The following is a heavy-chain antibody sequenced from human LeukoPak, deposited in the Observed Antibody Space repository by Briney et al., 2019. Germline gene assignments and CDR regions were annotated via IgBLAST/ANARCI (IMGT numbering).Heavy chain of an antibody. Sequence: GGSLRLSCAASGFTFNSYAMHWVRQAPGMGLEWVAVISHDGSNKYYADSVKGRFTISRDNSKNTLFLQMNSLRAEDTAVYYCARDDAVTTSSPFDYWGQGTLVTVSS. V-gene: IGHV3-30*04. CDR1: GFTFNSYA. J-gene: IGHJ4*02. CDR2: ISHDGSNK. D-gene: IGHD4-17*01. CDR3: ARDDAVTTSSPFDY.